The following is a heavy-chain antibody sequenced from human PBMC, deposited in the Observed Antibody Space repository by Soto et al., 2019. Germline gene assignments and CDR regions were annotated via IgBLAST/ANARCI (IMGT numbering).Heavy chain of an antibody. V-gene: IGHV4-34*01. D-gene: IGHD3-22*01. CDR1: GGSFSGYY. CDR3: ASFGGHYYDSSHGY. J-gene: IGHJ4*02. Sequence: SETLSLTCAVYGGSFSGYYWSWIRQPPGKGLEWIGEINHSGSTNYNPSLKSRVTISVDTSKNQFSLKLSSVTAADTAVYYCASFGGHYYDSSHGYWGQGTLVTVPQ. CDR2: INHSGST.